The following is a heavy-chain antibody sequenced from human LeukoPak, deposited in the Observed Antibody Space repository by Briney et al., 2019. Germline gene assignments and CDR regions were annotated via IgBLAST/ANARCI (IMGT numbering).Heavy chain of an antibody. CDR2: IYYSGST. D-gene: IGHD5-24*01. CDR1: SGSISSSSYY. CDR3: ARRRDGYSPPNWFDP. Sequence: PSETLSLTCTVSSGSISSSSYYWGWIRQPPGKGLEWIGSIYYSGSTYCNPSLKSRVTISVDTSKNQFSLKLSSVTAADTAVYYCARRRDGYSPPNWFDPWGQGTLVTVSS. J-gene: IGHJ5*02. V-gene: IGHV4-39*01.